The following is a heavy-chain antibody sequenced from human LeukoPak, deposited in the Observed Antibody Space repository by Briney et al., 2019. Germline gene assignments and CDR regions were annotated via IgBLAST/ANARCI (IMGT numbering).Heavy chain of an antibody. D-gene: IGHD4/OR15-4a*01. CDR1: GLTLSSYW. J-gene: IGHJ4*02. V-gene: IGHV3-74*01. CDR2: INSDGSCI. Sequence: GGSLLLSCAAAGLTLSSYWMQGGRAARGRGLGWVSRINSDGSCISYAVSVKGRFTISRDNAKNTLFLQMNSLRVEDSAVYYCTIGRAVNGDYWGQGTLVTVSS. CDR3: TIGRAVNGDY.